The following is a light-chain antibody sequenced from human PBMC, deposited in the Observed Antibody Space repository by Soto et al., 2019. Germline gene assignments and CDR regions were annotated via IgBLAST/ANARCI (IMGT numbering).Light chain of an antibody. CDR2: KAS. CDR3: QQFETYSPWT. V-gene: IGKV1-5*03. Sequence: DIQMTQSPSSLSASVGDRITITCRASQIIDTWLAWYQQKPGKAPKLLIYKASSLENGVPSRFSGSGSGTEFTLTISSLQPDDFATYYCQQFETYSPWTSGQGTKVEVK. CDR1: QIIDTW. J-gene: IGKJ1*01.